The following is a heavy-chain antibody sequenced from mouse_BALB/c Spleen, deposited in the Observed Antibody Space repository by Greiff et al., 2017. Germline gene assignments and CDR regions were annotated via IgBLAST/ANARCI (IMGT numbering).Heavy chain of an antibody. Sequence: VMLVESGPGLVAPSQSLSITCTASGFSLTSYDISWIRQRPGKGLEWLGVIWTGSGTNYNSAFMSRLSISKDNSTSQVFLKMNSLQTDDTAIYYCVREGGVVDTPYAMDYWGQGTSVTVSS. D-gene: IGHD1-1*01. V-gene: IGHV2-9-2*01. CDR3: VREGGVVDTPYAMDY. CDR1: GFSLTSYD. J-gene: IGHJ4*01. CDR2: IWTGSGT.